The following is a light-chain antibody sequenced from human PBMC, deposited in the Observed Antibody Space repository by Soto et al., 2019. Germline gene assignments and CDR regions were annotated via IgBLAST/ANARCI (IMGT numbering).Light chain of an antibody. V-gene: IGKV4-1*01. J-gene: IGKJ4*01. CDR2: WAS. CDR3: QQYYGAPLT. Sequence: DIVMTQSPDSLAVSLGERATINCKASQSVLYSSNNKNFLAWYQQKAGQPPKLLIYWASTRESGVPDRFSGSGSGTDFTLTISSLQAEDVAVYYCQQYYGAPLTFGGGNNVELK. CDR1: QSVLYSSNNKNF.